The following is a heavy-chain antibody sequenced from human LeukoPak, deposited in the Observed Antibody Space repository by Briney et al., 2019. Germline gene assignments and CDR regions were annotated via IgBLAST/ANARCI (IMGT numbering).Heavy chain of an antibody. V-gene: IGHV3-21*01. D-gene: IGHD2-2*02. CDR2: ISSSSSYI. CDR1: GFAFDDYG. CDR3: ARDAAAIPPLHYYGMDV. J-gene: IGHJ6*02. Sequence: GGSLRLSCAASGFAFDDYGMNWVRQAPGKGLEWVSSISSSSSYIYYADSVKGRFTISRDNAKNTLYLQMNSLRAEDTAVYYCARDAAAIPPLHYYGMDVWGQGNTVTVSS.